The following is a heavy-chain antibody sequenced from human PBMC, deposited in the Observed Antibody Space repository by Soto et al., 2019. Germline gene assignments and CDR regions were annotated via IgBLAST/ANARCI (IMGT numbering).Heavy chain of an antibody. J-gene: IGHJ4*02. CDR2: IYYSGST. CDR3: ARLPRIAVAGTPH. V-gene: IGHV4-39*01. Sequence: QLQLQESGPGLVKPSETLSLTCTVSGGYISSSSYYWGWIRQPPGKGLEWIGSIYYSGSTCYNPSRKSRVTISVDTYKNQFSLKLSSVAAADTAGYYCARLPRIAVAGTPHWGQGTLVTVSS. CDR1: GGYISSSSYY. D-gene: IGHD6-19*01.